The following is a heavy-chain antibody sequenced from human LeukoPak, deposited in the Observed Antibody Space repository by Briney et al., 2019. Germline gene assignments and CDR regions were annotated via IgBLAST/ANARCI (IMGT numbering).Heavy chain of an antibody. CDR2: IYYSGST. CDR3: ARDGGPYGGNSAFAFDI. CDR1: GGSICSYY. V-gene: IGHV4-59*01. D-gene: IGHD4-23*01. J-gene: IGHJ3*02. Sequence: SETLSLTCTVSGGSICSYYWSWIRQPPGKGLEWIGYIYYSGSTNYNPSLKSRVTISVDTSKNQFSLKLSSVTAADTAVYYCARDGGPYGGNSAFAFDIWGQGTMVTVSS.